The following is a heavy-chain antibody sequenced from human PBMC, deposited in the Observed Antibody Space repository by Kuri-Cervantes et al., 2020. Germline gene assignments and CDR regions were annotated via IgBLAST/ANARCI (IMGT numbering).Heavy chain of an antibody. J-gene: IGHJ4*02. CDR2: INPNSGGT. Sequence: ASVKVSCKASGYTFTGYYMHWVRQAPGQGLEWMGWINPNSGGTNYAQKFQGWVTMTRGTSISTAYMELSSLRSEDTAVYYCARGPYGSGSYGGFADYWGQGTLVTVSS. D-gene: IGHD3-10*01. CDR3: ARGPYGSGSYGGFADY. CDR1: GYTFTGYY. V-gene: IGHV1-2*04.